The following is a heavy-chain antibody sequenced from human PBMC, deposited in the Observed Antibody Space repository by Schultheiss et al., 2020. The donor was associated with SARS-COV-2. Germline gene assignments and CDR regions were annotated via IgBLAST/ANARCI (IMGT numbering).Heavy chain of an antibody. J-gene: IGHJ3*02. V-gene: IGHV4-61*08. CDR2: IYYSGST. CDR3: ARTVTTPDAFDI. Sequence: SETLSLTCAVSGGSISSGGYYWSWIRQPPGKGLEWIGYIYYSGSTNYNPSLKSRVTISVDRSKNQFSLKLSSVTAADTAVYYCARTVTTPDAFDIWGQGTMVTVSS. CDR1: GGSISSGGYY. D-gene: IGHD4-11*01.